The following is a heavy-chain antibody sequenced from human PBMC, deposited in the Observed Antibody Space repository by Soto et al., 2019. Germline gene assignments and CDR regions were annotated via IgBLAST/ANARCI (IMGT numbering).Heavy chain of an antibody. CDR1: GFTFSSYA. CDR2: ISYDGSNK. D-gene: IGHD7-27*01. J-gene: IGHJ4*02. CDR3: ASAQKNWEVDY. Sequence: GGSLRLSCAASGFTFSSYAMHWVRQAPGKGLEWVAVISYDGSNKYYADSVKGRFTISRDNSKNTLYLQMNSLRAEDTAVYYCASAQKNWEVDYWGQGTLVPVSS. V-gene: IGHV3-30*04.